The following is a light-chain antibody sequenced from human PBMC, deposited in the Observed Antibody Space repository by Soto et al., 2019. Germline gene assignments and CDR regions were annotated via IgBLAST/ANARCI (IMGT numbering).Light chain of an antibody. Sequence: DIVMTQSPDSLAVSLGERATINCKSSQSVLYSSNNKNYLAWYQQKPGQPPKLLIYWAFTRESGVPDRFSGSGSGTDFTLTISSLQAEDVAVYYCQQYYSTPDTFGPGTKVDIK. CDR1: QSVLYSSNNKNY. V-gene: IGKV4-1*01. J-gene: IGKJ3*01. CDR2: WAF. CDR3: QQYYSTPDT.